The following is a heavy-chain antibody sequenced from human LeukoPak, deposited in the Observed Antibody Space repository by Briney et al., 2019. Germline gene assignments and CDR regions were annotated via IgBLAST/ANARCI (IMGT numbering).Heavy chain of an antibody. CDR1: GFTFNNYA. J-gene: IGHJ6*02. D-gene: IGHD3-22*01. CDR3: ARPFYYDNNGGEGMDV. V-gene: IGHV3-21*06. Sequence: PGGSLRLSCAASGFTFNNYAMTWVRQAPGKGLELVSSITTSGTYIYYADSVKGRFTISRDNAKNSLYLQMNSLRAEDTAVYYCARPFYYDNNGGEGMDVWGQGTTVTVSS. CDR2: ITTSGTYI.